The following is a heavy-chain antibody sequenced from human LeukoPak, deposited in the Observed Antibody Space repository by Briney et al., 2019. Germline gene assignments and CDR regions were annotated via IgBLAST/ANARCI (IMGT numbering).Heavy chain of an antibody. CDR2: ISGSGDST. V-gene: IGHV3-23*01. CDR1: GFTFSSYA. CDR3: TTDGDYGDHFDY. Sequence: GGSLRLSCAASGFTFSSYAMSWVRQAPGKGLEWVSAISGSGDSTYYGDSVKGRFTISRDNSKNTLYLQMNSLKTEDTAVYHCTTDGDYGDHFDYWGQGTLVTVSS. J-gene: IGHJ4*02. D-gene: IGHD4-17*01.